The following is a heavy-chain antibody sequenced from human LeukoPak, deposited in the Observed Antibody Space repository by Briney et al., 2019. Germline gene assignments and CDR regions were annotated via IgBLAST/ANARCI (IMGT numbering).Heavy chain of an antibody. J-gene: IGHJ3*02. CDR3: ARRLTLVRGVSGTDAFDI. V-gene: IGHV1-69*06. CDR1: GGTFGNYA. Sequence: GASVKVSCKASGGTFGNYAISWVRQAPGQGLEWMGGIIPIFDTPNYAQKFQGRVTITADKSTSTAYMELSSLRPEDTAVYYCARRLTLVRGVSGTDAFDIWGQGTMVTVSS. D-gene: IGHD3-10*01. CDR2: IIPIFDTP.